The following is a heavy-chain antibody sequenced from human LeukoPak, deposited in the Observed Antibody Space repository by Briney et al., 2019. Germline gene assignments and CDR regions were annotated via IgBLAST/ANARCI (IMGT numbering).Heavy chain of an antibody. J-gene: IGHJ4*02. D-gene: IGHD3-22*01. CDR3: ARDSYDSSGYYYEGLNY. Sequence: ASVKVSCKASGYTFTSYAMNWVRQAPGQGLEWMGWINTNTGNPTYAQGFTGRFVFSLDTSFSTAYLQISSLKAEDTAVYYCARDSYDSSGYYYEGLNYWGQGTLITVSS. CDR1: GYTFTSYA. CDR2: INTNTGNP. V-gene: IGHV7-4-1*02.